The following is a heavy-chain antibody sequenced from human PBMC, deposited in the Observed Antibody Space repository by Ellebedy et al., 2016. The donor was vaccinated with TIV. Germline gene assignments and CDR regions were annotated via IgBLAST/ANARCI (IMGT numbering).Heavy chain of an antibody. CDR1: GFSFSTYA. D-gene: IGHD5-12*01. CDR2: ITGRGDST. CDR3: VKEIPSGYDY. V-gene: IGHV3-23*01. Sequence: PGGSLRLSCAASGFSFSTYAMTWVRQAPGKGLEWVSAITGRGDSTYYADSVKGRFTISRDNSKNTLDLQMNSLRAEDTAVYYCVKEIPSGYDYWGQGTLVTVSS. J-gene: IGHJ4*02.